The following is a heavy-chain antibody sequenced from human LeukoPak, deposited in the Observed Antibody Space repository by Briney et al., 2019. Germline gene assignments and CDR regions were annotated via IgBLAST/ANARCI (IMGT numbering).Heavy chain of an antibody. J-gene: IGHJ4*02. D-gene: IGHD5-18*01. V-gene: IGHV3-21*01. Sequence: GGSLRLSCAASGFTFSSYSMNWVRQAPGKGLEWVSSISSSSSYIYYADSVKGRFTISRDNSKNTLYLQMGSLRAEDMAVYYCARDRGRGYSYGLISDYWGQGTLVTVSS. CDR1: GFTFSSYS. CDR2: ISSSSSYI. CDR3: ARDRGRGYSYGLISDY.